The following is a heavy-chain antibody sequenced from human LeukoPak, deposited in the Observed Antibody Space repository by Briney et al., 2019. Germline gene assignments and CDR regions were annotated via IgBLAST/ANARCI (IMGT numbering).Heavy chain of an antibody. CDR1: GFSLSTSGVG. V-gene: IGHV2-5*02. CDR2: IYWDDDK. J-gene: IGHJ5*02. Sequence: SGPTLVKPTQTLTLTCTFSGFSLSTSGVGVGWIRQPPGKALEWLALIYWDDDKRYSPSLKSRLTITKDTSKNQVVLTMTNMDPVEPATYYCAQRLAPLGDYDGFDWFDPWGQGTLVTVSS. D-gene: IGHD4-23*01. CDR3: AQRLAPLGDYDGFDWFDP.